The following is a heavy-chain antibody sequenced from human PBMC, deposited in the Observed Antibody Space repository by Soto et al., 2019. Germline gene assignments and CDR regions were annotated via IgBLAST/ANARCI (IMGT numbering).Heavy chain of an antibody. J-gene: IGHJ4*02. CDR1: GFIFSNAW. CDR3: TTGWSSKDY. CDR2: IKSKSDGGTT. Sequence: EVQLVESGGDLVKPGGSLRLSCAASGFIFSNAWMSWVRQAPGKGLEWVGRIKSKSDGGTTDYAAPVKGRFNISRDDSTTTLYLQMNGLKIEATAVYYCTTGWSSKDYWGQGTLVTVSS. D-gene: IGHD2-2*01. V-gene: IGHV3-15*01.